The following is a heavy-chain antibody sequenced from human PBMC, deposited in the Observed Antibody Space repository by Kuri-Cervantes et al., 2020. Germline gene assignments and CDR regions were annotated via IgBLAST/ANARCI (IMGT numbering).Heavy chain of an antibody. D-gene: IGHD1-1*01. J-gene: IGHJ4*02. CDR1: GFTFSNYG. V-gene: IGHV3-30*12. Sequence: GESLKISCAASGFTFSNYGMHWVRQAPGKGLQWVAVISYDGSNKYYADSVKGRFTISRDNAKNSLYLQMNSLRDEDTAVYYCARAFRASTADQNFDSWGQGTLVTVSS. CDR3: ARAFRASTADQNFDS. CDR2: ISYDGSNK.